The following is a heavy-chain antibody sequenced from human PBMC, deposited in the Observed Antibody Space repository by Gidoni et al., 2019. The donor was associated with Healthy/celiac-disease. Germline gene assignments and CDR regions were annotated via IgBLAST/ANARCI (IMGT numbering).Heavy chain of an antibody. CDR1: GLTFSSYW. CDR2: INSDGSST. V-gene: IGHV3-74*01. J-gene: IGHJ3*02. CDR3: AREWVGCGGDCSAFDI. Sequence: EVQLVESGGGLVQPGGSLRLSCAASGLTFSSYWMHWVRQAPGKGLVWVSRINSDGSSTSYADSVKGRFTISRDNAKKTLYLQMNSLRAEDTAVYYCAREWVGCGGDCSAFDIWGQGTMVTVSS. D-gene: IGHD2-21*02.